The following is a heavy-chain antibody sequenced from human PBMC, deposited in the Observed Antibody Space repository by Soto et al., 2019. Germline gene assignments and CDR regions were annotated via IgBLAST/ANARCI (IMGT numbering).Heavy chain of an antibody. Sequence: EVQLVESGGGLVQPGGSLRLSCAASGFTVSSNYMSWVRQAPGKGLEWVSVIYSGGSTYYADSVKGRFTISRDNSKNTLYLQMNSLRAEDTAVYYCARGMPEEPGCSDYWGPGTLVTVSS. D-gene: IGHD3-10*02. CDR1: GFTVSSNY. CDR2: IYSGGST. J-gene: IGHJ4*02. CDR3: ARGMPEEPGCSDY. V-gene: IGHV3-66*01.